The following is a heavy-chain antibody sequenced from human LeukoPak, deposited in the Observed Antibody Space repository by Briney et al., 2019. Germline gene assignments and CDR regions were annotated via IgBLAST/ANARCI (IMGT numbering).Heavy chain of an antibody. V-gene: IGHV4-38-2*02. J-gene: IGHJ4*02. CDR3: ARRGGTGTQKRSYFDY. Sequence: SETLSLTCTVSGYSISRGYYGGWMRQPPGKGLEGIGHIYHSRSTYYNPSLKSRVTISVDTSKNQFSLRLNSVTAADTAVFYCARRGGTGTQKRSYFDYWGQGTLVTVSS. CDR1: GYSISRGYY. D-gene: IGHD2-8*02. CDR2: IYHSRST.